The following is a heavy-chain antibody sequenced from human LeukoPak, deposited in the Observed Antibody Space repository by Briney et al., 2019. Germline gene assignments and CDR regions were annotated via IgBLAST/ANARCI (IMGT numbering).Heavy chain of an antibody. Sequence: GGSLRLSCAASGFTFSSYNMNWVRQAPGKGLEWVSYISSSSSVIYYADSVKGRFTISGDNAKNSLYLQMNSLRAEDTAVYYCARGTWIQLWLIDYWGRGTLVTVSS. CDR3: ARGTWIQLWLIDY. V-gene: IGHV3-48*01. D-gene: IGHD5-18*01. CDR1: GFTFSSYN. CDR2: ISSSSSVI. J-gene: IGHJ4*02.